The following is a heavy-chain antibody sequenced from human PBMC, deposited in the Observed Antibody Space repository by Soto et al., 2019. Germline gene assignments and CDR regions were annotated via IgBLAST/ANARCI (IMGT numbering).Heavy chain of an antibody. CDR2: ISAYNGNT. V-gene: IGHV1-18*01. CDR3: ARFPPTYYYDSSGYYGGFDS. Sequence: ASVKVSCKASGYTFTNYFITWVRQAPGQGLECLGWISAYNGNTDYAQKFQDRVTMTTETSTSTAYMELRSLRSDDTAVYFCARFPPTYYYDSSGYYGGFDSWGQGTLVTAPQ. D-gene: IGHD3-22*01. CDR1: GYTFTNYF. J-gene: IGHJ4*02.